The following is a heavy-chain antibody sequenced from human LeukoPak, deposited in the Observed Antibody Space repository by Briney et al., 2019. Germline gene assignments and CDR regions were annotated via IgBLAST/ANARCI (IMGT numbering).Heavy chain of an antibody. CDR3: ARDALGFGELAGWFDP. CDR1: GYTFTGYY. Sequence: ASVKVSCKASGYTFTGYYMRWVRQAPGQGLEWMGWINPNSGGTNYAQKFQGRVTMTRDTSISTAYMELSRLRSDDTAVYYCARDALGFGELAGWFDPWGQGTLVTVSS. J-gene: IGHJ5*02. CDR2: INPNSGGT. D-gene: IGHD3-10*01. V-gene: IGHV1-2*02.